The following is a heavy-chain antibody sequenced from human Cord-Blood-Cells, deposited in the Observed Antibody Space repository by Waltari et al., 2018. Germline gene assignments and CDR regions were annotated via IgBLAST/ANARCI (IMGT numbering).Heavy chain of an antibody. CDR3: ATNTPPYDSSGYYFDY. V-gene: IGHV1-24*01. CDR2: FDPEDGET. D-gene: IGHD3-22*01. Sequence: QVQLVQSGAEVKKPGASVKVSFKVSGYTLTELPLHWARLAPGKGLEWMGGFDPEDGETIYAQKFQGRVTMTEDTSTDTAYMELSSLRSEDTAVYYCATNTPPYDSSGYYFDYWGQGTLVTVSS. J-gene: IGHJ4*02. CDR1: GYTLTELP.